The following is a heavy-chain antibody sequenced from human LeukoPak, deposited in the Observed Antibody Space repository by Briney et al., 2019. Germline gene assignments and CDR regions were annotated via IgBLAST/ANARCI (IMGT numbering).Heavy chain of an antibody. J-gene: IGHJ4*02. CDR1: GYTFTIYG. D-gene: IGHD3-10*01. V-gene: IGHV1-18*01. CDR2: ISVYNGNT. Sequence: ASVTVSFKSSGYTFTIYGISWVRQAPGQGLEWMGWISVYNGNTNYAQKLQGRVTMTTDTSTSTAYMELRSLRSDDTAVDYCARDTAARFTMVRGVIDYWGQGTLVTVSS. CDR3: ARDTAARFTMVRGVIDY.